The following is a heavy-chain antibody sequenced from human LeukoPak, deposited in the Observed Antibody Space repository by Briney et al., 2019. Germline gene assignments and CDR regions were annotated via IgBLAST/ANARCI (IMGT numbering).Heavy chain of an antibody. CDR3: ARGKPNDYGDYNDAFDI. CDR1: GGSFSGYY. D-gene: IGHD4-17*01. Sequence: SGTPSLTCAVYGGSFSGYYWSSVRPPPGEGLGGIGDIYYSGSTNYNPSLKSRVTISVDTSKNQFSLKLSSVTAADTAVYYCARGKPNDYGDYNDAFDIWGQGTMVTVSS. V-gene: IGHV4-59*01. J-gene: IGHJ3*02. CDR2: IYYSGST.